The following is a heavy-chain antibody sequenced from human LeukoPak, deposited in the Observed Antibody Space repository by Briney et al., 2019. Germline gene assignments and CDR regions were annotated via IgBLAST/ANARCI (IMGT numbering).Heavy chain of an antibody. D-gene: IGHD2-15*01. J-gene: IGHJ4*02. CDR2: MNPNSGNT. CDR3: ATDPVGYCSANGCYSVDY. CDR1: GYTFTSYD. Sequence: GASVKVSCKASGYTFTSYDINWVRQATGQGLEWMGWMNPNSGNTGYAQKFQGRVTMTRNTSISTAYMELSSLRSEDTAMYYCATDPVGYCSANGCYSVDYWGQGTLVTVSS. V-gene: IGHV1-8*01.